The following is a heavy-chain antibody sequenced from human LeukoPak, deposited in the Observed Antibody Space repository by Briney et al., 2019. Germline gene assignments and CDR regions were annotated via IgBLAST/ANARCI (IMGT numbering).Heavy chain of an antibody. Sequence: SETLSLTCTVSGGSISSYYWGWIRQPPGKGLEWIGSIHYRGFTYYNPSLTSRVTISVDTSKNQFSLKLNSVTAADTAVYYCARTLYTSGSYVNWGQGTLVTVSS. J-gene: IGHJ4*02. D-gene: IGHD3-10*01. V-gene: IGHV4-39*01. CDR2: IHYRGFT. CDR3: ARTLYTSGSYVN. CDR1: GGSISSYY.